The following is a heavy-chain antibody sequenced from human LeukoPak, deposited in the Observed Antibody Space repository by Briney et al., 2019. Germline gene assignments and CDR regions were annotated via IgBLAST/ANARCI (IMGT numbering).Heavy chain of an antibody. Sequence: ASVKDSRKTSGYSFTGYYIHWVRQAPGQGLEWMGWINPNSGGTNYAQKFQGRVTMTRDTSISTAYMDLSRLRSDDTAVYYCARGDYCSSTSCSQPGLLDYWGQGTLLTVSS. CDR1: GYSFTGYY. CDR2: INPNSGGT. CDR3: ARGDYCSSTSCSQPGLLDY. V-gene: IGHV1-2*02. J-gene: IGHJ4*02. D-gene: IGHD2-2*01.